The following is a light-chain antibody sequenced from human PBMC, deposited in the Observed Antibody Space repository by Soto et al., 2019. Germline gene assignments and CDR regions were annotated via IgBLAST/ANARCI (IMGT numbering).Light chain of an antibody. CDR3: SSYTSSSTYV. CDR2: DVS. J-gene: IGLJ1*01. V-gene: IGLV2-14*01. Sequence: QSALTQPASVSGSPGQSITISCTGTSSDVGGYNYVSWYQQHPGKAPKLMIYDVSNRPSGVSNRFSGSKSGNTASLTISGFQAEDEADYYCSSYTSSSTYVFGPGTKFTVL. CDR1: SSDVGGYNY.